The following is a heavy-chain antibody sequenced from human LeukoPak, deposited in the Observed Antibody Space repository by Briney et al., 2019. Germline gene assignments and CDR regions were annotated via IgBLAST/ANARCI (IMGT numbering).Heavy chain of an antibody. Sequence: GGSLRPSCAASGFTFSSYSMNWVRQAPGKGLEWVSSISSSSSYIYYADSVKGRFTISRDNAKNSLYLQMNSLRAEDTAVYYCARGLAYCGGDCYHDAFDIWGQGTMVTVSS. D-gene: IGHD2-21*02. CDR1: GFTFSSYS. CDR3: ARGLAYCGGDCYHDAFDI. J-gene: IGHJ3*02. CDR2: ISSSSSYI. V-gene: IGHV3-21*01.